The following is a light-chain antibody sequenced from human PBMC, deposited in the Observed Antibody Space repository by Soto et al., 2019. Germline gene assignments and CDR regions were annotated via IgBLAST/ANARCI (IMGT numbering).Light chain of an antibody. CDR3: QQYNSYSS. CDR1: QRISTW. Sequence: DIQMTQSPSTLSASVGDRVTITCRASQRISTWLAWYQQKPGKAPKLLIYKASTLESGVPSRFSGSESGTEFTLTISSMQPDDFATYYCQQYNSYSSFGQGTKVEIK. V-gene: IGKV1-5*03. J-gene: IGKJ1*01. CDR2: KAS.